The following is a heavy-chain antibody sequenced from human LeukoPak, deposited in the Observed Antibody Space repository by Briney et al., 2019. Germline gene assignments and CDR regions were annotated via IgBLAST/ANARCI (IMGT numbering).Heavy chain of an antibody. CDR3: TRAPYSNYGNFDH. D-gene: IGHD4-11*01. CDR2: IRSKAFGGTT. Sequence: PGGSLRLSCTASGFTFGDYAMSWVRQAPGKGLEWVGFIRSKAFGGTTEYAASVKGRFTISRDDSKSIAYLQMNSLKTEDTAVYYCTRAPYSNYGNFDHWGQGTLVTVSS. CDR1: GFTFGDYA. V-gene: IGHV3-49*04. J-gene: IGHJ4*02.